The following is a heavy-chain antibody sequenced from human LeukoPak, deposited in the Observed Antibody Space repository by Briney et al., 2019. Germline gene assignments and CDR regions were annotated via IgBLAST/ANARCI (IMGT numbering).Heavy chain of an antibody. CDR3: AKVDCGGDCSHFDS. D-gene: IGHD2-21*02. V-gene: IGHV3-33*06. CDR1: GFTFSTYG. Sequence: PGGSLRLSCTASGFTFSTYGMHWVRQAPGKGLEWVALIWFDGSNRYYADSVKSRFTISRDNSKNTVYLQMNSLRAGDTAVYYCAKVDCGGDCSHFDSWGQGTLVTVSP. J-gene: IGHJ4*02. CDR2: IWFDGSNR.